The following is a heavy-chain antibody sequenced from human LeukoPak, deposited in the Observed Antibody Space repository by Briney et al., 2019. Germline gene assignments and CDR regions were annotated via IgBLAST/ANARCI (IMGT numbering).Heavy chain of an antibody. CDR3: AKEDIVGATTGDY. CDR1: GFTFSRDW. D-gene: IGHD1-26*01. J-gene: IGHJ4*02. Sequence: PGGSLRLSCVASGFTFSRDWMTWVRQAPGKGLEWVSAISGSGGSTYYADSVKGRFTISRDNSKNTLYLQMNSLRAEDTAVYYCAKEDIVGATTGDYWGQGTLVTVSS. CDR2: ISGSGGST. V-gene: IGHV3-23*01.